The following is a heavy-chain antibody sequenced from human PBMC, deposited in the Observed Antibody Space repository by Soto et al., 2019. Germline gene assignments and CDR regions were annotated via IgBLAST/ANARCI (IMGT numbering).Heavy chain of an antibody. D-gene: IGHD2-15*01. V-gene: IGHV5-10-1*01. CDR1: GYSFTSYW. CDR3: AREVSGNIRVVEAARNDAFDI. Sequence: PGESLKISCKGSGYSFTSYWISWVRQMPGKGLEWMGRIDPSDSYTNYSPSFQGHVTIAADKSISTAYLQWSSLKASDTAMYYCAREVSGNIRVVEAARNDAFDIWAQGTLVTVS. CDR2: IDPSDSYT. J-gene: IGHJ3*02.